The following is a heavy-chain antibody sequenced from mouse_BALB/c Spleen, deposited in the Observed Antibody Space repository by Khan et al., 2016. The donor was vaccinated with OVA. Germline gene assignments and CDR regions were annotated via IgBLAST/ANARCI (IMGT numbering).Heavy chain of an antibody. CDR1: GYTFTSYT. J-gene: IGHJ3*01. CDR2: INPSNGYT. V-gene: IGHV1-4*01. D-gene: IGHD2-14*01. CDR3: LRDGAYHRNDGWFAY. Sequence: QVQLKQSGAELARPGASVKMSCKASGYTFTSYTIHWIKLRPGQGLEWIGYINPSNGYTNYNQKFRDKATLTADKSSTTAYMQLSSLTSDDSAVDICLRDGAYHRNDGWFAYWGQGTLVTVSA.